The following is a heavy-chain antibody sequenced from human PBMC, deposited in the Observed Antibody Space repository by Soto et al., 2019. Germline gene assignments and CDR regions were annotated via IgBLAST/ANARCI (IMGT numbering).Heavy chain of an antibody. Sequence: ASVKVSCKASGYTFTSYYIHWVRQAPGQGLEWMGIFNPTGDTASYAQKLQGRVTMTRDTSTGTAYMELGSLRSEDTAVYYCARGGRIVDTGIGYYYYHAMDVWGQGTTVTV. CDR3: ARGGRIVDTGIGYYYYHAMDV. J-gene: IGHJ6*02. CDR1: GYTFTSYY. D-gene: IGHD5-18*01. V-gene: IGHV1-46*01. CDR2: FNPTGDTA.